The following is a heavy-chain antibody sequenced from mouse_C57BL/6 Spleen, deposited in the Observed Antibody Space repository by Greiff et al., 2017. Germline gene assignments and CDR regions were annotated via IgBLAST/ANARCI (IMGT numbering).Heavy chain of an antibody. V-gene: IGHV5-9-1*02. Sequence: EVKLVESGAGLVKPGGSLKLSCAASGFTFSSYAMSWVRQTPEKRLEWVAYISSGGDYIYYADTVKGRFTISRDNARNTLYLQMSSLKSEDTAMYYCTRIGSSYAMDYWGQGTSVTVSS. CDR2: ISSGGDYI. D-gene: IGHD1-1*01. CDR1: GFTFSSYA. CDR3: TRIGSSYAMDY. J-gene: IGHJ4*01.